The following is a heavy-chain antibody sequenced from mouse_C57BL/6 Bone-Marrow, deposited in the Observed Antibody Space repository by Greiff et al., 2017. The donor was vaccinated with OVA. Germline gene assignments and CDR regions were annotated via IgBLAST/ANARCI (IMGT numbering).Heavy chain of an antibody. CDR2: IYPGSGNT. J-gene: IGHJ2*01. D-gene: IGHD1-1*01. CDR1: GYSFTSYY. CDR3: ARTNWNYDFDY. Sequence: QVQLQQSGPELVKPGASVKISCKASGYSFTSYYIHWVKQRPGQGLEWIGWIYPGSGNTKYNEKFKGKATLTADTSSSTAYMQLSSLTSEDSAVYYCARTNWNYDFDYWGQGTTLTVSS. V-gene: IGHV1-66*01.